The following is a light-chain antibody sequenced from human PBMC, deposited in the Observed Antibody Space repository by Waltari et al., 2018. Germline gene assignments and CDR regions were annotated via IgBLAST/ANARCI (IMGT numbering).Light chain of an antibody. J-gene: IGLJ3*02. CDR1: SGHSSYA. Sequence: QLVLTQSPSASASLGASVKLTCTLSSGHSSYAIAWHQQQPEKGPRYLMKLNSDGSHSKGDGIPDRFSGSSSGAERYLTISSLQYEDEADYYCQTWGTGFWVFGGGTKLTVL. V-gene: IGLV4-69*01. CDR2: LNSDGSH. CDR3: QTWGTGFWV.